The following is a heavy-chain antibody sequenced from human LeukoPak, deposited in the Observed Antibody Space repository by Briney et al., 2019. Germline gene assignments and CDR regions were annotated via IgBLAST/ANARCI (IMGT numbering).Heavy chain of an antibody. J-gene: IGHJ4*02. CDR3: ARVGLDRRGYSGYDAFDY. V-gene: IGHV3-21*01. CDR1: GITFSPYY. CDR2: ISTSSSYI. D-gene: IGHD5-12*01. Sequence: GGSLRLSCAASGITFSPYYMIWVRQASGKGLEWDSSISTSSSYIYYADAVKGRFTISRDNAKNSLYLQINSLRAEDTAVYYCARVGLDRRGYSGYDAFDYWGQGTLVTVSS.